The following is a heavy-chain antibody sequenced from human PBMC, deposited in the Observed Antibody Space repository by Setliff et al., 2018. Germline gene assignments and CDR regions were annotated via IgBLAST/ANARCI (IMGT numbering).Heavy chain of an antibody. D-gene: IGHD1-26*01. Sequence: PSETLSLTCAVYGGSFSTYYWIWIRQPPGKGLEWIGEINHSGSTNYNPSLKSRVTISVDTARNQISLTLKSLTAADTAVYYCARAQWELLRFEYWGQGTLVTVSS. CDR2: INHSGST. J-gene: IGHJ4*02. CDR3: ARAQWELLRFEY. V-gene: IGHV4-34*01. CDR1: GGSFSTYY.